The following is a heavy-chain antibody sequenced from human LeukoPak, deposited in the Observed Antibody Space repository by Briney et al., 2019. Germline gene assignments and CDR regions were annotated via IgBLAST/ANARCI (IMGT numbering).Heavy chain of an antibody. CDR3: AKVGYGDLDH. Sequence: GGSLRLSCAASGFMFSSYAMTWVRQAPGKGLEWVSSISGSGEFTDYADSVKGRFTISRDNPENTVYLQMSSLRVNDTATYFCAKVGYGDLDHWGQGVLVPVSS. CDR2: ISGSGEFT. V-gene: IGHV3-23*01. D-gene: IGHD4-17*01. CDR1: GFMFSSYA. J-gene: IGHJ4*02.